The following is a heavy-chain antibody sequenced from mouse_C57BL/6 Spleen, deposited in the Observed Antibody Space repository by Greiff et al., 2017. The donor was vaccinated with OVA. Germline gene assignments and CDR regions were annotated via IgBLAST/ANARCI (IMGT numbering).Heavy chain of an antibody. D-gene: IGHD1-1*01. CDR2: IDPSDSYT. CDR1: GYTFTSYW. V-gene: IGHV1-69*01. CDR3: AIPYYYGSSSIAMDY. Sequence: QVQLQQPGAELVMPGASVKLSCKASGYTFTSYWMHWVKQRPGQGLEWIGEIDPSDSYTNYNQKFKGKSTLTVDKSSSNAYMQLSSLSSEDSAVYYCAIPYYYGSSSIAMDYWGQGTSVSVSS. J-gene: IGHJ4*01.